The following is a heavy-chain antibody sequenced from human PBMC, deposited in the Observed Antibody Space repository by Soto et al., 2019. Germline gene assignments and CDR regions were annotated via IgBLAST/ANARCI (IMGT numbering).Heavy chain of an antibody. CDR3: ARELPSSSWYRAYYYYGMDV. Sequence: TGGSLRLSCAASGFTFSSYSMNWVRQAPGKGLEWVSYISSSSSTIYYADSVKGRFTISRDNAKNSLYLQMNSLRDEDTAVYYCARELPSSSWYRAYYYYGMDVWGQGTTVTVSS. CDR1: GFTFSSYS. V-gene: IGHV3-48*02. D-gene: IGHD6-13*01. CDR2: ISSSSSTI. J-gene: IGHJ6*02.